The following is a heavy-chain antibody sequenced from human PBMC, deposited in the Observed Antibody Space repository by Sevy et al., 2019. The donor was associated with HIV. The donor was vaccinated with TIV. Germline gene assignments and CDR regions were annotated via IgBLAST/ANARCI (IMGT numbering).Heavy chain of an antibody. CDR2: ISSSGSSI. V-gene: IGHV3-48*03. CDR1: GFTFSSYD. D-gene: IGHD4-17*01. J-gene: IGHJ6*02. Sequence: GGSLRLSCTASGFTFSSYDMNWVRQAPGKGLEWVSKISSSGSSIYYADSVKGRFTISRDNAKNSLYLHMNSLRAEDTAVYYCARDHEKDGDLGDYYYYAMDVWGQGTTVTVSS. CDR3: ARDHEKDGDLGDYYYYAMDV.